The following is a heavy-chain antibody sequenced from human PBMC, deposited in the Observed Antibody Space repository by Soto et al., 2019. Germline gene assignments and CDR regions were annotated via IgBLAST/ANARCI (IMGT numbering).Heavy chain of an antibody. D-gene: IGHD4-4*01. Sequence: GGSLRLSCAASGFTFSSYAMHWVRQAPGKGLEWVALISYDGSDKDYADSVKGRFTISRDNSRNTLFLQMNSLRAEDTAVYYCARDPRNLGLDPWGLGTLVTVSS. CDR1: GFTFSSYA. V-gene: IGHV3-30-3*01. CDR3: ARDPRNLGLDP. CDR2: ISYDGSDK. J-gene: IGHJ5*02.